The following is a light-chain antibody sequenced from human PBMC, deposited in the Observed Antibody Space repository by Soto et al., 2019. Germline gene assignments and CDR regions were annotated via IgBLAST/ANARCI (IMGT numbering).Light chain of an antibody. CDR1: QSLNTK. CDR2: GAT. Sequence: DIVMTQSPATLSVSPGERATLSCRASQSLNTKLAWYQQKPGQAPRLLISGATARAPGIPARFSGSGSGTEFTPTISSLQSEDFAVYFCQQYNIWPYTFGQGTKVDIK. V-gene: IGKV3-15*01. CDR3: QQYNIWPYT. J-gene: IGKJ2*01.